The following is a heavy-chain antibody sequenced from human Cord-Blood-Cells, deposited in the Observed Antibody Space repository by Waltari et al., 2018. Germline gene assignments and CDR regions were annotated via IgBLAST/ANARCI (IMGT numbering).Heavy chain of an antibody. V-gene: IGHV3-23*01. D-gene: IGHD2-2*02. CDR2: ISGSGGST. CDR3: AKVGVPAAIFDY. CDR1: GFPFSIYA. Sequence: DVQMLESGGGLVEPGGYLRLPCAASGFPFSIYAMRCVPQAPGTGVEWVAAISGSGGSTYYADSVKGRFTISRDNSKNTLYLQMNSLRAEDTAVYYCAKVGVPAAIFDYWGQGTLVTVSS. J-gene: IGHJ4*02.